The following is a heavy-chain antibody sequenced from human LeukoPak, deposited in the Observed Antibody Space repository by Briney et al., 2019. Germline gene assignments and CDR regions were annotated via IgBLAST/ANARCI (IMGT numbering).Heavy chain of an antibody. CDR1: GGSISSSNW. CDR3: AKSNGYGLIDI. D-gene: IGHD3-22*01. V-gene: IGHV4-4*02. J-gene: IGHJ3*02. Sequence: SGTLSLTCAVSGGSISSSNWWSWVRQPPGKALEWIGNIFYSGSTYYSPSLKSRVTISLDTSRNQFSLKLNSVTAADTAVYYCAKSNGYGLIDIWGQGTMVTVSS. CDR2: IFYSGST.